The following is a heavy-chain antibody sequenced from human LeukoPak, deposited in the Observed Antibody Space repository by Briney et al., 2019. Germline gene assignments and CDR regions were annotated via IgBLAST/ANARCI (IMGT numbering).Heavy chain of an antibody. CDR3: ARDPLTYYYDSSGYYSEGYFDY. CDR1: GGSISSSNW. V-gene: IGHV4-4*02. CDR2: IYHSGST. D-gene: IGHD3-22*01. J-gene: IGHJ4*02. Sequence: SETLSLTCAVSGGSISSSNWWSWVRQPPGKGLEWIGEIYHSGSTNYNPSLKSRVTISVDKSKNQFSLKLSSVTAADTAVYYCARDPLTYYYDSSGYYSEGYFDYWGQGTLVTVSS.